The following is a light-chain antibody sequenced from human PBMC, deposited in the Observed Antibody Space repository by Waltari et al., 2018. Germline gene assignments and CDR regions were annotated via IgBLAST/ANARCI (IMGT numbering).Light chain of an antibody. V-gene: IGKV3-11*01. CDR1: QSVSSY. CDR3: QQRSNWPLT. J-gene: IGKJ4*01. Sequence: EIVLTQSPATLSLSPGERATLSCRASQSVSSYLAWYQQRAGQAPRLLIYDASNRATGIPARFSGSVSGTVFTLTISSLEPEDFAVYYCQQRSNWPLTFGGGTKVEIK. CDR2: DAS.